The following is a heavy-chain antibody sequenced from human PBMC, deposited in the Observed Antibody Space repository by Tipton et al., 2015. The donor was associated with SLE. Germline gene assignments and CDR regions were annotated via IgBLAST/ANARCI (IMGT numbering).Heavy chain of an antibody. D-gene: IGHD5-18*01. V-gene: IGHV4-4*07. J-gene: IGHJ4*02. Sequence: TLSLTCTVSDDSISSYFWSWIRQPAGMGLELIGRIYTSGSTIYNPSLKSRVTMSIDTSKNQFSLKLSSLTAADTAVYYCARDLHGYTYGVFDYWGQGTQVTVSS. CDR2: IYTSGST. CDR1: DDSISSYF. CDR3: ARDLHGYTYGVFDY.